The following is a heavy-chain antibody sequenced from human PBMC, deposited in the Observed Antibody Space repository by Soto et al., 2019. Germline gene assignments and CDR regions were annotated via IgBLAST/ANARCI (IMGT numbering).Heavy chain of an antibody. CDR3: ARDTPIDIAVAGTND. J-gene: IGHJ4*02. V-gene: IGHV3-30-3*01. CDR1: GFTFSSYA. Sequence: GGSLRLSCAASGFTFSSYAMHWVRQAPGKGLEWVAVISYDGSNKYYADSVKGRFTISRDNSKNTLYLQMNSLRAEDTAVYYCARDTPIDIAVAGTNDWGQGTLVTVSS. D-gene: IGHD6-19*01. CDR2: ISYDGSNK.